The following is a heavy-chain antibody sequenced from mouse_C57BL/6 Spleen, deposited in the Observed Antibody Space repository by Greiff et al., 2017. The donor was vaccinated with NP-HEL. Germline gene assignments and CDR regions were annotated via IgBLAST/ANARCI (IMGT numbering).Heavy chain of an antibody. Sequence: VQLQQSGPELVKPGASVKISCKASGYAFSSSWMNWVKQRPGKGLEWIGRIYPGDGDTNYNGKFKGKATLTADKSSSTAYMQLSSLTSEDSAVYFCARSGDGVDYWGQGTTLTVSS. V-gene: IGHV1-82*01. CDR3: ARSGDGVDY. J-gene: IGHJ2*01. CDR1: GYAFSSSW. D-gene: IGHD1-1*02. CDR2: IYPGDGDT.